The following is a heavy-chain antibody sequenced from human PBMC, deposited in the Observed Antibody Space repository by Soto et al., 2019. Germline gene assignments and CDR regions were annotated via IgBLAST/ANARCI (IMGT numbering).Heavy chain of an antibody. CDR1: GGSISSSSYY. Sequence: SETLSLTCTVSGGSISSSSYYWGWIRQPPGKGLEWIGSIYYSGSTYYNPSLKSRVTISVDTSKNQFSLKLSSVTAADTAVYYCARHESEQQLVHDWFDPWGQGTLVTVSS. V-gene: IGHV4-39*01. CDR2: IYYSGST. CDR3: ARHESEQQLVHDWFDP. D-gene: IGHD6-13*01. J-gene: IGHJ5*02.